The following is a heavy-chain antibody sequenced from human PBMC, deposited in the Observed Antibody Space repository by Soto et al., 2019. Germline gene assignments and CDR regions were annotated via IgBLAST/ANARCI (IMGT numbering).Heavy chain of an antibody. J-gene: IGHJ1*01. Sequence: ASVKVSCKASGYTFTNYGISWVRQAPGQGLEWVGWISAYSGNTDYAQKLQGRVTMTTDTSTSTAYMDLSSLRADDTAVYFCAKGSDYFDSSGYNLEYFHHWGQGTLVTVSS. CDR2: ISAYSGNT. CDR3: AKGSDYFDSSGYNLEYFHH. D-gene: IGHD3-22*01. V-gene: IGHV1-18*01. CDR1: GYTFTNYG.